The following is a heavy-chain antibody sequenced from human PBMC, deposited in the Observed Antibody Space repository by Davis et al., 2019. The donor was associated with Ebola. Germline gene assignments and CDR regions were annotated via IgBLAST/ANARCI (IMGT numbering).Heavy chain of an antibody. CDR1: GFTFSSYS. CDR3: ARAVGYGSSTSCLYYYYYYLDV. V-gene: IGHV3-21*01. J-gene: IGHJ6*03. Sequence: GESLKISCAASGFTFSSYSMNWVRQAPGKGLEWVSSISSSSSYIYYADSVKGRFTISRDNAKNSLYLQMNSLRAEDTAVYYCARAVGYGSSTSCLYYYYYYLDVWAKGPRSPSP. CDR2: ISSSSSYI. D-gene: IGHD2-2*01.